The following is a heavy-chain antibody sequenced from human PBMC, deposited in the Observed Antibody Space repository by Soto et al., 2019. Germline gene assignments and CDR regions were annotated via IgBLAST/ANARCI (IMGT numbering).Heavy chain of an antibody. CDR3: AKETYYYDSSGYYPTFDP. CDR2: ISGSGGST. V-gene: IGHV3-23*01. Sequence: GGSLRLSCAASGFTFSSYAMSWVRQAPGKGLEWVSAISGSGGSTYYADSVKGRFTISRDNSKNTLYQQMNRLRAEDTAVFFFAKETYYYDSSGYYPTFDPWGQGTLVTVSS. CDR1: GFTFSSYA. D-gene: IGHD3-22*01. J-gene: IGHJ5*02.